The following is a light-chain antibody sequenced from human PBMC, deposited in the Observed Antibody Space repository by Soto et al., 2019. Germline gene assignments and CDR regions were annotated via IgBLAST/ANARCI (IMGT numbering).Light chain of an antibody. CDR1: QTVGSDY. J-gene: IGKJ1*01. V-gene: IGKV3-20*01. CDR3: QQDRTSTQT. Sequence: EIVLTQSPGTLSSSPGESATLSCRASQTVGSDYLAWYQQRPGQAPRLLIYGTSSRATGSPDRFSGSGSGTDFTLTISRLEPEDFAVYYCQQDRTSTQTVGQGTKVEIK. CDR2: GTS.